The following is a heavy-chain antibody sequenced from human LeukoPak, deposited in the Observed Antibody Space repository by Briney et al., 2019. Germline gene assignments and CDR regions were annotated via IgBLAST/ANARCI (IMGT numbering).Heavy chain of an antibody. CDR1: GFTFQNFA. J-gene: IGHJ4*02. Sequence: GGSLRLSCSASGFTFQNFALSWVRQAPGKGLEWAGFIKSKAYGGTIEYAASVKGRFTISRDDSKSIAYLEMNSLKTEDTAVYYCTRRITIFGVATYYDFWGLGTVVTVSS. D-gene: IGHD3-3*01. CDR3: TRRITIFGVATYYDF. CDR2: IKSKAYGGTI. V-gene: IGHV3-49*04.